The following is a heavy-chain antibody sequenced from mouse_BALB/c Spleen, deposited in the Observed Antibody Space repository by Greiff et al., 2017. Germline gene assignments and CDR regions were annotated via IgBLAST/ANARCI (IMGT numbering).Heavy chain of an antibody. Sequence: DVMLVESGGGLVKPGGSLKLSCAASGFAFSSYDMSWVRQTPEKRLEWVAYISSGGGSTYYPDTVKGRFTISRDNAKNTLYLQMSSLKSEDTAMYYCARRGVYWGQGTLVTVSA. J-gene: IGHJ3*01. CDR3: ARRGVY. V-gene: IGHV5-12-1*01. CDR1: GFAFSSYD. CDR2: ISSGGGST.